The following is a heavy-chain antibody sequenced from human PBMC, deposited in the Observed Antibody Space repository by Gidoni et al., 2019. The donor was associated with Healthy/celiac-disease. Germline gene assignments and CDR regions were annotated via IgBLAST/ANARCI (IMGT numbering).Heavy chain of an antibody. J-gene: IGHJ6*02. CDR2: IIPIFGTA. V-gene: IGHV1-69*01. Sequence: QVQLVQSGAEVKKPGSSVKVSCKSSGGTFSSYAISWLRQAPGQGLEWMGGIIPIFGTANSAQKFQGRVTITADESTSTAYMELSSLRSEDTAVYYCARRPFDIGVTKPYYYYGMDVWGQGTTVTVSS. D-gene: IGHD2-21*01. CDR3: ARRPFDIGVTKPYYYYGMDV. CDR1: GGTFSSYA.